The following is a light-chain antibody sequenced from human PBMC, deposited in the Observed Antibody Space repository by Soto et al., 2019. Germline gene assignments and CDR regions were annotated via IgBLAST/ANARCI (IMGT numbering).Light chain of an antibody. V-gene: IGLV1-40*01. CDR2: TNT. Sequence: QSVLTQPPSVSGAPGQRITISCTGSSSNIGAGYAVHWYQQLPGTAPKLLIHTNTNRPSGVPDRFSGSKSDTSASLAITGLQAEDDADYYCQSYDSTLSVYVFGSGTKVTVL. J-gene: IGLJ1*01. CDR1: SSNIGAGYA. CDR3: QSYDSTLSVYV.